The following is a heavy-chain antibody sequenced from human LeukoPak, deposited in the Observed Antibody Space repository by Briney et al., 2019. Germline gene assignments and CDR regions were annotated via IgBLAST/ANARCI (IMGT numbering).Heavy chain of an antibody. D-gene: IGHD6-13*01. CDR1: GFTFDDYA. V-gene: IGHV3-9*01. CDR3: AKDIAAAHYYYMDV. J-gene: IGHJ6*03. Sequence: GRSLRLSCAASGFTFDDYAMHWVRQAPGKGLEWVSGISWNSGSIGYADSVKGRFTISRDNAKNSLYLQMSSLRAEDTALYYCAKDIAAAHYYYMDVWGKGTTVTVSS. CDR2: ISWNSGSI.